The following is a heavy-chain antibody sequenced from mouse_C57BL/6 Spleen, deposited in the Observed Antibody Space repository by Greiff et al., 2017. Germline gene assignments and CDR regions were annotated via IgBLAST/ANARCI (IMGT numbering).Heavy chain of an antibody. CDR1: GYTFTSYW. CDR2: IHPNSGST. J-gene: IGHJ3*01. D-gene: IGHD2-2*01. CDR3: AKIYYGYDVGAY. Sequence: QVQLQQPGAELVKPGASVKLSCKASGYTFTSYWMHWVKQRPGQGLEWIGMIHPNSGSTNYNEKFKSKATLTVDKSSSTAYMQLSSLTSEDSAVYYCAKIYYGYDVGAYWGQGTLVTVSA. V-gene: IGHV1-64*01.